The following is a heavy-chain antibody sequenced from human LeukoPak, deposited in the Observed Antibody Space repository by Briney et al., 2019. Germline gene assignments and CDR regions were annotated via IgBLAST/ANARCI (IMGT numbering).Heavy chain of an antibody. V-gene: IGHV3-48*03. CDR2: ISSSGSPI. CDR3: AREYNFWSGYHSYNWFDP. J-gene: IGHJ5*02. D-gene: IGHD3-3*01. CDR1: GFIFNSYE. Sequence: GGSLRLSCAASGFIFNSYEMNWVRQAPGKRLEWVSYISSSGSPIYYADSVKGRFTISRDNAKNSLYLQMNSLRADDTAVYYCAREYNFWSGYHSYNWFDPWGQGTLVTVSS.